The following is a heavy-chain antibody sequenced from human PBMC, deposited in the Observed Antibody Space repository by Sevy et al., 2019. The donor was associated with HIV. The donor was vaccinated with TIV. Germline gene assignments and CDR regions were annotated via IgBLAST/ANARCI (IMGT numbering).Heavy chain of an antibody. J-gene: IGHJ3*02. V-gene: IGHV1-18*04. D-gene: IGHD3-22*01. CDR3: ARDESGSYYYDSSGYYRALTFDI. CDR2: ISAYNGNT. Sequence: ASVKVSCKASGYAFTSYGISWVRQAPGQGLEWMGWISAYNGNTNYAQKLQGRVTMTTDTSKSTAYMELRSLRSDDTAVDYCARDESGSYYYDSSGYYRALTFDIWGQGTMVTVSS. CDR1: GYAFTSYG.